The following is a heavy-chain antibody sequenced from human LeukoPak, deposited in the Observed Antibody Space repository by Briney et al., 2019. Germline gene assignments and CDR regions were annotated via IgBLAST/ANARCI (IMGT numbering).Heavy chain of an antibody. CDR2: IYPGDSDT. V-gene: IGHV5-51*01. D-gene: IGHD2-15*01. CDR3: ARHTGGSMWTYFDY. CDR1: GYLFTNYW. J-gene: IGHJ4*02. Sequence: GESLKISCKASGYLFTNYWIGWVRQMPGKGLEWMGIIYPGDSDTRYSPSFEGQVTISTDKSINTAYLQWSSLKASDTAKYYCARHTGGSMWTYFDYWGQGTLVTVSS.